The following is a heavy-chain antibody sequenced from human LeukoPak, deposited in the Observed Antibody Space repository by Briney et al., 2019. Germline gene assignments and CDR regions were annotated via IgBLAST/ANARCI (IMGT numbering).Heavy chain of an antibody. V-gene: IGHV3-74*01. CDR2: INSDGSST. J-gene: IGHJ6*03. D-gene: IGHD1-26*01. CDR1: GFTFSNYW. Sequence: GGSLRLPCAASGFTFSNYWMHWVRHAPGKGLVWVSRINSDGSSTSYADSVKGRFTISRDNAKNTLYLQMNSLRAEDTAVYYCARASSGSYFGYYYYYMDVWGKGTTVTVSS. CDR3: ARASSGSYFGYYYYYMDV.